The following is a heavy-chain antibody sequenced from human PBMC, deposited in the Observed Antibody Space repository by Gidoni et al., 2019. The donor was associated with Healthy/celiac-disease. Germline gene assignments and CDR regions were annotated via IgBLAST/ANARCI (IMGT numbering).Heavy chain of an antibody. CDR3: ARGGYSSSSRSDY. V-gene: IGHV3-21*01. CDR2: ISSSSSYI. Sequence: EVQLVESGGGLVKPGGSLRLSCAASGFTFSSYSMTWVRQAPGKGLEWVSSISSSSSYIYYADSVKGRFTISRDNAKNSLYLQMNSLRAEDTAVYYCARGGYSSSSRSDYWGQGTLVTVSS. D-gene: IGHD6-6*01. CDR1: GFTFSSYS. J-gene: IGHJ4*02.